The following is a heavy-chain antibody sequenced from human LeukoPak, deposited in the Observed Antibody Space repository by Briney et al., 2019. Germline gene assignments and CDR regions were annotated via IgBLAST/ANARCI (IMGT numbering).Heavy chain of an antibody. J-gene: IGHJ6*04. Sequence: TGGSLRLSCVASGFTFSSYAMSWVRQAPGKGLEWVSAISGSGGSTYYADSVKGRFTISGDNSKNTLYLQMNSLRAEDTAVYYCAELGITMIGGVWGKGTTVTISS. CDR3: AELGITMIGGV. CDR2: ISGSGGST. D-gene: IGHD3-10*02. V-gene: IGHV3-23*01. CDR1: GFTFSSYA.